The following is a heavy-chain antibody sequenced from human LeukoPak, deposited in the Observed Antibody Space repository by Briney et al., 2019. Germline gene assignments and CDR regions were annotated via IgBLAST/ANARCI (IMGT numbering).Heavy chain of an antibody. J-gene: IGHJ3*02. V-gene: IGHV3-74*01. Sequence: GGSLRLSCAASGFTFSSYWMHWVRQAPGKGLVWVSRINSDGSSTSYADSVKGRFTISRDNAKNALYLQMNSLRAEDTAVYYCAREGSVGATMLFAFDIWGQGTMVTVSS. D-gene: IGHD1-26*01. CDR2: INSDGSST. CDR1: GFTFSSYW. CDR3: AREGSVGATMLFAFDI.